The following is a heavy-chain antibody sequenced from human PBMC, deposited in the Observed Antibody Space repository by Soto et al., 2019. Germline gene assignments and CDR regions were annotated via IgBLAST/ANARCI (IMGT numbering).Heavy chain of an antibody. CDR2: ISYDGSNK. V-gene: IGHV3-30*04. Sequence: QVQLVESGGGVVQPGRSLRLSCAASGFTFSSYAMHWVRQAPGKGLEWVAVISYDGSNKYYADSVKGRFTISRDNSKNTLYLQMNSLRAEDTAVYYCAKDLYYYGSGSPGPWGQGTLVTVSS. J-gene: IGHJ5*02. D-gene: IGHD3-10*01. CDR3: AKDLYYYGSGSPGP. CDR1: GFTFSSYA.